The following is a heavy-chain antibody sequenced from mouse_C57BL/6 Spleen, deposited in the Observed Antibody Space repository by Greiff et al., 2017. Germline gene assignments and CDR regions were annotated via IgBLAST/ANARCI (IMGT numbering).Heavy chain of an antibody. V-gene: IGHV5-17*01. J-gene: IGHJ1*03. CDR3: ARPIYYGNHWYFDV. CDR1: GFTFSDYG. CDR2: ISSGSSTI. D-gene: IGHD2-1*01. Sequence: EVQVVESGGGLVKPGGSLKLSCAASGFTFSDYGMHWVRQAPEKGLEWVAYISSGSSTIYYADTVKGRFTISRDNAKNTLFLQMTSLRSEDTAMYYCARPIYYGNHWYFDVWGTGTTVTVSS.